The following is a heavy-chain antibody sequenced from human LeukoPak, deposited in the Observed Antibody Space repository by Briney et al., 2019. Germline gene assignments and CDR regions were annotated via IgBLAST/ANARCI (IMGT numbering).Heavy chain of an antibody. J-gene: IGHJ4*02. CDR1: GFTFSSYG. CDR2: IWYDGSNK. Sequence: GRSLRLSCAASGFTFSSYGMHWVRQAPGKGLEWVAVIWYDGSNKYYADSVKGRFTISRENAKNSLYLQMNSLRAGDTAVYYCARGSIAVAGTGFDYWGQGTLVTVSS. CDR3: ARGSIAVAGTGFDY. V-gene: IGHV3-33*01. D-gene: IGHD6-19*01.